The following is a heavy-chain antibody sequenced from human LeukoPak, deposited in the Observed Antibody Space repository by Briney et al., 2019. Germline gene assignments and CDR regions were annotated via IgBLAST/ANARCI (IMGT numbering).Heavy chain of an antibody. Sequence: GGSLRLSCAASGFTFSSFWMHWVRQAPGKGLVWVSRINSDGSSTFYADSVKGRFTISRDNAKNTLYLQMNSLRAEDTAVYYCARAWYYYDSSGYPIGYWGQGTLVTVSS. J-gene: IGHJ4*02. CDR2: INSDGSST. V-gene: IGHV3-74*01. CDR3: ARAWYYYDSSGYPIGY. CDR1: GFTFSSFW. D-gene: IGHD3-22*01.